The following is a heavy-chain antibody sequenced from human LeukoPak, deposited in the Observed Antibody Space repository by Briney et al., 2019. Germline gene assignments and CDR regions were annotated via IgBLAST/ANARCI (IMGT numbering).Heavy chain of an antibody. Sequence: ASVKVSCKASGYRFSSYGIGWVRQAPGQGLEWMGWISAYNGDTNSAQKFLGRVTMTTDTSTSTAYMELRSLRSDDTAVYYCARPLTHYYDSSGRYGFGVWGQGTLVIVSS. CDR2: ISAYNGDT. CDR1: GYRFSSYG. CDR3: ARPLTHYYDSSGRYGFGV. V-gene: IGHV1-18*01. D-gene: IGHD3-22*01. J-gene: IGHJ3*01.